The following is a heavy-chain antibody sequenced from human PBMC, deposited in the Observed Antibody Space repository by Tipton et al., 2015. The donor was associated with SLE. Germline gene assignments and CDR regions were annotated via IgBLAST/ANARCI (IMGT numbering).Heavy chain of an antibody. V-gene: IGHV4-59*02. J-gene: IGHJ6*02. CDR1: GDSVTSHY. CDR2: MYYIGSPNYYSGST. Sequence: TLSLTCNVSGDSVTSHYWTWIRQPPGKGLEWIGYMYYIGSPNYYSGSTNYNASLKSRVTISVDTSKNQFSLKLSSVTAADTAVYYCARGVVATTFHYYYGMDVWGQGTTVTVSS. CDR3: ARGVVATTFHYYYGMDV. D-gene: IGHD2-15*01.